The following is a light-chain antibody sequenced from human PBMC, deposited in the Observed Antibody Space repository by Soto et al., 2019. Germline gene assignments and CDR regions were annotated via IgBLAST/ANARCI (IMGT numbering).Light chain of an antibody. J-gene: IGLJ1*01. CDR2: DVS. CDR1: SSDIGDSNY. Sequence: QPVRTQAASVSWAPLRAIRLFRTETSSDIGDSNYVSWYPQHPGKAPKLVIYDVSNRPSGVSNRFSGSKSANTASLTISGLQAEDEADYYCSSFRSSSTSYVFGTGTKATVL. V-gene: IGLV2-14*03. CDR3: SSFRSSSTSYV.